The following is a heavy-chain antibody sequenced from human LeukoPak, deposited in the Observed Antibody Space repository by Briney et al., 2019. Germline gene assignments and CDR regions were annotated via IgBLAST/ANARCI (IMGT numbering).Heavy chain of an antibody. CDR1: GFTFSSYG. CDR3: ATNPGDYGDYDPYWYFDL. J-gene: IGHJ2*01. Sequence: GGSLRLSCAASGFTFSSYGMHWVRQAPGKGLEWVAVISYDGSNKYHADSVKGRFTISRDNSKNTLYLQMNSLRAEDTAVYYCATNPGDYGDYDPYWYFDLWGRGTLVTVSS. D-gene: IGHD4-17*01. V-gene: IGHV3-30*03. CDR2: ISYDGSNK.